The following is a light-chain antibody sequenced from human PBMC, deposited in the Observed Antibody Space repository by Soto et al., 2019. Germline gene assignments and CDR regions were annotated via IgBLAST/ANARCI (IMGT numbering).Light chain of an antibody. CDR1: DDINTY. CDR3: HQSFSTPNA. J-gene: IGKJ2*01. V-gene: IGKV1-39*01. CDR2: GAS. Sequence: DIQVTQSPSSLSASVGDRVTITCRASDDINTYLNWYQQKPGKAPKLLIYGASSLQTGVPARFSGSVSGPDFTLTISGLQSEDFATYYCHQSFSTPNAFGQWTNVEIK.